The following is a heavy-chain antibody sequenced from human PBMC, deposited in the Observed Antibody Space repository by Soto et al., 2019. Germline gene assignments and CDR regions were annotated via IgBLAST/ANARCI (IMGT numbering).Heavy chain of an antibody. CDR2: ISSGGTVM. V-gene: IGHV3-48*03. CDR3: ARLEANVYNYYAMDV. D-gene: IGHD1-1*01. J-gene: IGHJ6*02. CDR1: GFTFSSYE. Sequence: PGGSLRLSCAASGFTFSSYEINWVRQAPGKGLEWISYISSGGTVMYYADPVKGRFTISRDNAKNSLYLHMNSLRAEDTAVYFCARLEANVYNYYAMDVWGQGTTVTVSS.